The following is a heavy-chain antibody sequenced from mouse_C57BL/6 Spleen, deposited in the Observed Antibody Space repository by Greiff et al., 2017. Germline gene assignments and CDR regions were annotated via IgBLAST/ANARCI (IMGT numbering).Heavy chain of an antibody. Sequence: VQRVESGPELVKPGASVKISCKASGYSFTSYYIHWVKQRPGQGLEWIGWIYPGSGNTKYNEKFKGKATLTADTSSSTAYMQLSSLTSEDSAVYYCARSTPFTRGAMDYWGQGTSVTVSS. J-gene: IGHJ4*01. CDR3: ARSTPFTRGAMDY. CDR1: GYSFTSYY. D-gene: IGHD2-1*01. CDR2: IYPGSGNT. V-gene: IGHV1-66*01.